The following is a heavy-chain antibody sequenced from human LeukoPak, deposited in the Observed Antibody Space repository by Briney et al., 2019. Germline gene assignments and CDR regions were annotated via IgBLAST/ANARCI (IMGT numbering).Heavy chain of an antibody. V-gene: IGHV1-46*01. CDR1: GYTFTKYY. CDR2: VNPGGDNT. D-gene: IGHD5-24*01. J-gene: IGHJ3*02. Sequence: ASVKVSCKASGYTFTKYYIHWVRQAPGQGLEWMGLVNPGGDNTNYAQNFQGRVTMTRDTSTSTVYMELSSLRSEDTAIYYCARIRDGYNDAYDIWGQGTVVTVPS. CDR3: ARIRDGYNDAYDI.